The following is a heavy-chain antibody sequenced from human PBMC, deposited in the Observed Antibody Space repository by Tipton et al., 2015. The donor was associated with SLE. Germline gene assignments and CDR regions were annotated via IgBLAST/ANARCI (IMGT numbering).Heavy chain of an antibody. CDR1: GVSISSTNSY. J-gene: IGHJ2*01. CDR3: ARGNWGSYPYWYIDL. V-gene: IGHV4-39*07. CDR2: NYYAGST. Sequence: TLSLTCTVSGVSISSTNSYWDWLRQPPGRGLEWIGTNYYAGSTYYSPSLKSRVTITLDTSKNHLSLKLSSVTAADTAVYYCARGNWGSYPYWYIDLWGRGTLVTVSS. D-gene: IGHD7-27*01.